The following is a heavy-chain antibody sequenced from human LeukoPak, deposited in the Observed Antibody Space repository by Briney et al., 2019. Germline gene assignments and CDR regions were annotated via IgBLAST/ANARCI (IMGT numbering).Heavy chain of an antibody. CDR3: ARDDGSGSFYFDY. V-gene: IGHV3-21*01. D-gene: IGHD3-10*01. CDR1: GFTFRSYG. J-gene: IGHJ4*02. Sequence: GGSLRLSCAASGFTFRSYGMNWVRQAPGKGLEWVSSISSSSSYIYYADSVKGRFTISRDNAKNSLYLQMNSLRAEDTAVYYCARDDGSGSFYFDYWGQGTLVTVSS. CDR2: ISSSSSYI.